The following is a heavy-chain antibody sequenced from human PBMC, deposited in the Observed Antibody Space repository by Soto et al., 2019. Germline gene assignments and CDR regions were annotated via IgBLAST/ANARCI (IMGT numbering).Heavy chain of an antibody. CDR3: ARRYCSGGSCYPPAD. V-gene: IGHV4-31*03. Sequence: SETLSLTCTVSGGSISSGGYYCSWIRQHPGKGLEWIGYIYYSGSTYYNPSLKSRVTISVDTSKNQFSLKLSSVTAADTAVYYCARRYCSGGSCYPPADWGQGTLVTVSS. CDR1: GGSISSGGYY. CDR2: IYYSGST. J-gene: IGHJ4*02. D-gene: IGHD2-15*01.